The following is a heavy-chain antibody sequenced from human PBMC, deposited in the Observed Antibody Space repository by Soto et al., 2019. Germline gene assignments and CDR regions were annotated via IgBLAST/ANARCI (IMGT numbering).Heavy chain of an antibody. D-gene: IGHD6-19*01. V-gene: IGHV3-23*01. Sequence: GGSLRLSCAASGFTFSSYAMSWVRQGPGKGLEWVSAISGSGGSTYYADSVKGRFTISRDNSKNTLYLQMNSLRAEDTAVYYCAKDRQSEDGMDVWGQGTTVTVSS. J-gene: IGHJ6*02. CDR1: GFTFSSYA. CDR3: AKDRQSEDGMDV. CDR2: ISGSGGST.